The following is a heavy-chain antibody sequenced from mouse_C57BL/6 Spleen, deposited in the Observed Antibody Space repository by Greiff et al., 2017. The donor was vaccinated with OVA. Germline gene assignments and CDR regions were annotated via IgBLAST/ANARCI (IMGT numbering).Heavy chain of an antibody. CDR3: TLGCPFAY. J-gene: IGHJ3*01. D-gene: IGHD4-1*01. V-gene: IGHV1-15*01. CDR2: IDPETGGT. Sequence: QVQLKESGAELVRPGASVTLSCKASGYTFTDYEMHWVKQTPVHGLEWIGAIDPETGGTAYNQKFKGKAILTADKSSSTAYMELRSLTSEDSAVYYCTLGCPFAYWGQGTLVTVSA. CDR1: GYTFTDYE.